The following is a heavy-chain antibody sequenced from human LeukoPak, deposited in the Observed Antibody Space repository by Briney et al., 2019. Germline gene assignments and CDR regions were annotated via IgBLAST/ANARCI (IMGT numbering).Heavy chain of an antibody. D-gene: IGHD6-6*01. CDR1: GYTFTGYY. Sequence: ASVKVSCKASGYTFTGYYMHRVRQAPGQGLEWMGWINPNSGGTNYAQKFQGRVTMTRDTAISTAYMELSRLRSADTAVYYCASKHRGYSSSTDQYWSDPWGQGTLVTVSS. J-gene: IGHJ5*02. CDR2: INPNSGGT. V-gene: IGHV1-2*02. CDR3: ASKHRGYSSSTDQYWSDP.